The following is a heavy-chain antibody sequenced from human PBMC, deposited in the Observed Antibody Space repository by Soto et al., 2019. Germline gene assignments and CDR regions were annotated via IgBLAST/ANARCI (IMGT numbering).Heavy chain of an antibody. D-gene: IGHD6-6*01. V-gene: IGHV1-24*01. CDR3: ATGPLGGRPPYYFDY. J-gene: IGHJ4*02. CDR1: GYTLTELS. CDR2: FDPEDGET. Sequence: ASVKVSCKVSGYTLTELSMHWVRQAPGKGLEWMGGFDPEDGETIYAQKFQGRVTMTEDTSTDTAYMELSSLRSEDTAVYYCATGPLGGRPPYYFDYWGQGTLVTVSS.